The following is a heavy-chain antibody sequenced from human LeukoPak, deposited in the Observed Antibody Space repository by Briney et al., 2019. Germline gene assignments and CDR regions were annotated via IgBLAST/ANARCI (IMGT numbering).Heavy chain of an antibody. J-gene: IGHJ3*02. D-gene: IGHD3-10*01. CDR3: ARRSGDRAFDI. V-gene: IGHV3-9*03. CDR2: ISWNSGDL. Sequence: GGSLRLSCAASGFTFENSAMHWVRQAPGKGLEWVSGISWNSGDLIYADSVKGRFTISRGNAKNSLHLQMNSLRLEDMALYYCARRSGDRAFDIWGQGTMVTVSS. CDR1: GFTFENSA.